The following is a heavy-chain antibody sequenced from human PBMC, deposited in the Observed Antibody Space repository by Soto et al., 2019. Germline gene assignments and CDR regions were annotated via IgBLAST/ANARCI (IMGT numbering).Heavy chain of an antibody. CDR1: GFTFSTYW. V-gene: IGHV3-7*05. CDR3: AREQGSGFLEWFRNHYYYGMDV. D-gene: IGHD3-3*01. CDR2: IKQDGSEK. J-gene: IGHJ6*02. Sequence: EVQLAESGGGLVQPGGSLRLSCGASGFTFSTYWMSWVRQAPGKGLEWVANIKQDGSEKYYVDSVKGRFTISRDNAKNSLYLQMNSLRAEDTAVYYCAREQGSGFLEWFRNHYYYGMDVWGQGTTVTVSS.